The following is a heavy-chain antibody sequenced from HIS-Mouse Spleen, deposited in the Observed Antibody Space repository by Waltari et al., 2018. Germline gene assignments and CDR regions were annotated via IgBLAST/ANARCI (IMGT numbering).Heavy chain of an antibody. Sequence: QLQLQESGPGLVKPSETLSLTCTVSGGSISSSSYYWGWIRQPPGKGLAGIGSIYYRGSTYCNPSLKRRVTISVDTSKNQFSLKLSSVTAADTAVYYCAREIPYSSSWYDWYFDLWGRGTLVTVSS. CDR1: GGSISSSSYY. J-gene: IGHJ2*01. D-gene: IGHD6-13*01. V-gene: IGHV4-39*07. CDR3: AREIPYSSSWYDWYFDL. CDR2: IYYRGST.